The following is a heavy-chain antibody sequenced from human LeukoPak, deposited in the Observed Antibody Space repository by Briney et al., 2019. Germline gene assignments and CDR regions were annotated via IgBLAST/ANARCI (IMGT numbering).Heavy chain of an antibody. J-gene: IGHJ6*03. Sequence: GGSLRLSCADSGFSFSVFWMHWVRQVPGKGLVWVSRIRSDGSTTDYADSVKGRFTISRDNAKNSLYLQMNSLRAEDTAVYYCARGPFTIFGVVITRYYYMDVWGKGTTVTVSS. CDR3: ARGPFTIFGVVITRYYYMDV. D-gene: IGHD3-3*01. CDR1: GFSFSVFW. CDR2: IRSDGSTT. V-gene: IGHV3-74*01.